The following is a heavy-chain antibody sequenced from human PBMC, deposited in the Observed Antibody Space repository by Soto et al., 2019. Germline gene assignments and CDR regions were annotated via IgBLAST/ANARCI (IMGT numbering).Heavy chain of an antibody. CDR3: ARDQGIQLIFAYFWDV. J-gene: IGHJ6*02. D-gene: IGHD3-16*01. Sequence: ASVKVSCKASGCTFSSYAISWVREAPGQGLEWMGGIIPIFGTANYAQKFQGRVTITADKSTSTAYMELSSLRSEDTAVYYCARDQGIQLIFAYFWDVSDQGTRVTVSS. CDR1: GCTFSSYA. V-gene: IGHV1-69*06. CDR2: IIPIFGTA.